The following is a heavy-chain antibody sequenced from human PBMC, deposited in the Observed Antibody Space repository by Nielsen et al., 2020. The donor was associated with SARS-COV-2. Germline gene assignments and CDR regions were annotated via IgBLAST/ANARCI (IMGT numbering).Heavy chain of an antibody. CDR3: ARGERAAAGSFDY. CDR2: IYSGGST. Sequence: GGSLRLSCAASGFTVRRNYMSWVRQAPGKGLEWVSVIYSGGSTYYADSVKGRFTISRDNSKNTLYLQMNSLRAEDTAVYYCARGERAAAGSFDYWGQGTLVTVSS. J-gene: IGHJ4*02. CDR1: GFTVRRNY. D-gene: IGHD6-13*01. V-gene: IGHV3-53*01.